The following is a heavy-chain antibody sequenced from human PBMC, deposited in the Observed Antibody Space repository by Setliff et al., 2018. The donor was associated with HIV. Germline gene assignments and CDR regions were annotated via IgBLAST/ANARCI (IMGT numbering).Heavy chain of an antibody. CDR1: GYAFTSYG. J-gene: IGHJ4*02. CDR2: ISAYNGNT. D-gene: IGHD1-7*01. V-gene: IGHV1-18*01. CDR3: ARVWEWNYDLGY. Sequence: ASVKVSCKASGYAFTSYGISWVRQAPGQGLEWMGWISAYNGNTNYAQKLQGRVTMTRDTSTSTAYMELRSLGSDDTAVYYCARVWEWNYDLGYWGQGTLVTVSS.